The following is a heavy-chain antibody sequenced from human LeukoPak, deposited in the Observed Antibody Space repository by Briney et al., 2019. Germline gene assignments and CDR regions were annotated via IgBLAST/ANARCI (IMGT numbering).Heavy chain of an antibody. V-gene: IGHV1-18*01. J-gene: IGHJ4*02. D-gene: IGHD3-3*01. Sequence: SVKVSCKASGYTFTSYGISWVRQAPGQGLEWMGWISAYNGNTNYAQKLQGRVTMTTDTSTSTAYMELRSLRFDDTAVYYCARDQYYDFWSGYYHKYYFDYWGQGTLVTVSS. CDR2: ISAYNGNT. CDR1: GYTFTSYG. CDR3: ARDQYYDFWSGYYHKYYFDY.